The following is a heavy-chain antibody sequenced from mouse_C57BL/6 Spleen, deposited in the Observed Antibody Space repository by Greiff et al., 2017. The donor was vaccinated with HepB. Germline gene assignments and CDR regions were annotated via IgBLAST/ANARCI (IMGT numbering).Heavy chain of an antibody. V-gene: IGHV10-3*01. Sequence: EVMLVESGGGLVQPKGSLKLSCAASGFTFNTYAMHWVRQAPGKGLEWVARIRSKSSNYATYYADSVKDRFTISRDDSQSMLYLQMNNLKTEDTAMYYCVREGTNDGYYLPFAYWGQGTLVTVSA. CDR1: GFTFNTYA. D-gene: IGHD2-3*01. CDR2: IRSKSSNYAT. CDR3: VREGTNDGYYLPFAY. J-gene: IGHJ3*01.